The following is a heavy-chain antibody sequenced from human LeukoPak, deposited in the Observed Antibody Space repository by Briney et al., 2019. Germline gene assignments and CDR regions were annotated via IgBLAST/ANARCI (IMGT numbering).Heavy chain of an antibody. CDR3: ARSPTGSGSCYGLDY. V-gene: IGHV1-46*01. J-gene: IGHJ4*02. Sequence: GASVKVSCKASGYTFTSYYMHWVRQAPGQGLEWVAIINPNPSGGSTSYAQKFQGRVTMTRDMSTSTVYMEVSSLRSEDTAVYYCARSPTGSGSCYGLDYWGQGTLVTVSS. CDR2: INPNPSGGST. D-gene: IGHD1-26*01. CDR1: GYTFTSYY.